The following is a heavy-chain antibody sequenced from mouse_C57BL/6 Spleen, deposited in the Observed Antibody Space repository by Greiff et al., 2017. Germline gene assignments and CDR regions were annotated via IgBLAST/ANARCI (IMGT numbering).Heavy chain of an antibody. V-gene: IGHV5-17*01. CDR3: VRNDDYDGRGTVSWFAY. CDR1: GFTFSDYG. CDR2: ISSGSSHI. Sequence: DVQLVESGGGFVQPGGSLQLSCAASGFTFSDYGMHWVRQAPEKGLEWVAYISSGSSHIYYADNVKGRFPISRDHARNTLFRQMTSLRTEDSSVDYCVRNDDYDGRGTVSWFAYGGQGALVTVSA. J-gene: IGHJ3*01. D-gene: IGHD2-4*01.